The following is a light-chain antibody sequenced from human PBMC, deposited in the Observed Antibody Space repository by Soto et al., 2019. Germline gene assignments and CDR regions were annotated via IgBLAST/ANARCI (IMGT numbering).Light chain of an antibody. J-gene: IGLJ1*01. CDR1: SSDVGAYNY. Sequence: QSALTQPASVSGSPGQSITISCAGTSSDVGAYNYVSWYQHHPGKAPKLMIYDVNNRPSGDSNRFSGSKSGNTAALTISGLQAEDEADYYCISWTSGATYVFGSGTKVTVL. V-gene: IGLV2-14*03. CDR3: ISWTSGATYV. CDR2: DVN.